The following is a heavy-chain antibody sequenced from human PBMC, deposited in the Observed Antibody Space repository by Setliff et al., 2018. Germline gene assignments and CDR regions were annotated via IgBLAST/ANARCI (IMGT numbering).Heavy chain of an antibody. CDR3: ARINFYVSSGYYYAPDF. Sequence: ASVKVSCKASGYMFKSYGINWMRQAPGQGLEWMGWINNYSFKTTYPQKFLDRVTVTTDTSATTAYMELKNLRSDDTAVYYCARINFYVSSGYYYAPDFWGQGTLVTVSS. CDR2: INNYSFKT. CDR1: GYMFKSYG. V-gene: IGHV1-18*04. J-gene: IGHJ4*02. D-gene: IGHD3-22*01.